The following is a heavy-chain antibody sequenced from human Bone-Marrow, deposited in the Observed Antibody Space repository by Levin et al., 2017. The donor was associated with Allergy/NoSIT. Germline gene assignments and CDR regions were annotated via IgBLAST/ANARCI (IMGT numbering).Heavy chain of an antibody. CDR3: ARDCGSRAWLSPIDAFDI. CDR1: GFTFSTYA. Sequence: GGSLRLSCAASGFTFSTYAINWVRQAPGKGLEWVAIISYDGSNKYYADSVKGRFTISRDNSKNTLYLQMNSLRPEDTAVYYFARDCGSRAWLSPIDAFDIWGQGTMVTVSS. D-gene: IGHD3-22*01. V-gene: IGHV3-30-3*01. J-gene: IGHJ3*02. CDR2: ISYDGSNK.